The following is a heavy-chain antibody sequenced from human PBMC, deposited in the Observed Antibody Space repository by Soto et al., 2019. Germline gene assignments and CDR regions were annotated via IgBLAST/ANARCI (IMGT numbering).Heavy chain of an antibody. CDR3: ARLVVPAASRDV. CDR1: GGTFSSYA. D-gene: IGHD2-2*01. J-gene: IGHJ6*04. CDR2: IIPIFGTA. Sequence: SVKVSCKASGGTFSSYAISWVRQAPGQGLEWMGGIIPIFGTANYAQKSQGRVTITADESTSTAYMELSSLRSEDTAVYYCARLVVPAASRDVWGKGTKVTVSS. V-gene: IGHV1-69*13.